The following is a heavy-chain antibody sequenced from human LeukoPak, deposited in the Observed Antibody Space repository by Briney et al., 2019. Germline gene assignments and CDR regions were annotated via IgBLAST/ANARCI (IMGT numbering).Heavy chain of an antibody. CDR3: AREWYSSSREPFDY. CDR1: GYTFTGYY. J-gene: IGHJ4*02. Sequence: ASVKVSCKASGYTFTGYYMHWVRQAPGPGLEWMGWVNPNSGGTNYAQKFQGRVTMTRDTTISTAYMEVSRLRSDDTAVYYCAREWYSSSREPFDYWGQGTLVTVSS. CDR2: VNPNSGGT. V-gene: IGHV1-2*02. D-gene: IGHD6-6*01.